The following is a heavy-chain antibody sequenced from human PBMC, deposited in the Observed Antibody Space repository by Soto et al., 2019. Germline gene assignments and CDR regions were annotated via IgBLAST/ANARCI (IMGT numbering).Heavy chain of an antibody. CDR1: GGSIISHD. D-gene: IGHD2-2*02. CDR3: ARQVGLLYPTGSYYGMDV. J-gene: IGHJ6*02. V-gene: IGHV4-59*11. CDR2: IYYRGST. Sequence: SETLSLTCTVSGGSIISHDGSWIRQPQGQGLEWIGYIYYRGSTNYNPSLKSRVTISVDTSKNQFSLKLSSVTAADTAVYYCARQVGLLYPTGSYYGMDVWGQGTTVTVSS.